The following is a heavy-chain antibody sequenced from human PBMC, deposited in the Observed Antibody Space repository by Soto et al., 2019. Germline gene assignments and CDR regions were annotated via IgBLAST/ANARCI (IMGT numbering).Heavy chain of an antibody. V-gene: IGHV3-30-3*01. CDR2: ISDDGSNT. J-gene: IGHJ4*02. CDR1: GFTFIRHT. Sequence: QVQLVESGGGVVQPGRSLRLSCAASGFTFIRHTMHWVRQAPGKGLEWVAAISDDGSNTYDADSMKGRFNISRDNSKNTMYLQTNSHSSEDTAVDHCAREVDYAFWSGFNTHTYYFDDWGQGTLVTVSS. CDR3: AREVDYAFWSGFNTHTYYFDD. D-gene: IGHD3-3*01.